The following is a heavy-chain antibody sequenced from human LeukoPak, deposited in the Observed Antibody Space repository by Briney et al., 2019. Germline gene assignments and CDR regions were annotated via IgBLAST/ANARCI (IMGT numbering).Heavy chain of an antibody. CDR2: ISAYNGNT. D-gene: IGHD3-22*01. CDR3: ASSDPISSGLMATTLWGRVISGAFDI. J-gene: IGHJ3*02. CDR1: GYTFTSYG. Sequence: ASVKVSCKASGYTFTSYGISWVRQAPGQGLEWMGWISAYNGNTNYAQKLQGRVTMTTDTSTSTAYMELRSLRSDDTAVYYCASSDPISSGLMATTLWGRVISGAFDIWGQGTMVTVSS. V-gene: IGHV1-18*01.